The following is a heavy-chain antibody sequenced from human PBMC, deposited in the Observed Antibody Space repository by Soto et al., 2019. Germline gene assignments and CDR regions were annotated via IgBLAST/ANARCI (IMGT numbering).Heavy chain of an antibody. CDR3: ANDGKVSGEGTDHIDY. D-gene: IGHD7-27*01. Sequence: QVTLVASGGGVVQPGRSLRLSCAASGFIFSTYCMHWVRQAPGKELEWVAVISYDGSNKYYADSVKGSFTICRDNSQNTVELQMSCLSGDATAVYYRANDGKVSGEGTDHIDYWGRGALVTVSS. CDR1: GFIFSTYC. CDR2: ISYDGSNK. V-gene: IGHV3-30*18. J-gene: IGHJ4*02.